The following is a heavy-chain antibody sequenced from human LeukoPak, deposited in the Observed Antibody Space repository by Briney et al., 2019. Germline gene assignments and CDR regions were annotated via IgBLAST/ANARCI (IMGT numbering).Heavy chain of an antibody. Sequence: GGSLRLSCAASGFTFSSYGMSWVRQAPGKGLEWVANIKQDGSEKYYVDSVKGRFTISRDNAKNSLYLQMNSLRAEDTAVYYCAREPVVTAYYYYYYMDVWGKGTTVTVSS. CDR2: IKQDGSEK. V-gene: IGHV3-7*01. CDR1: GFTFSSYG. CDR3: AREPVVTAYYYYYYMDV. D-gene: IGHD2-21*02. J-gene: IGHJ6*03.